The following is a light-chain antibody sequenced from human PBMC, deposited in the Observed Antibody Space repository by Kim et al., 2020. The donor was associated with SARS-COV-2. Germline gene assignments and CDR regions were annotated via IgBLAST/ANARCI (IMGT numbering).Light chain of an antibody. CDR2: AAS. Sequence: PSVGCRVTIACRASLCISSYLAWYQQKPGKAPKLLIYAASTLQSGVPSRFSGSGSGTDFTLTISSLQPEDFATYYCQQLNSYPWTFGQGTKVDIK. J-gene: IGKJ1*01. CDR3: QQLNSYPWT. V-gene: IGKV1-9*01. CDR1: LCISSY.